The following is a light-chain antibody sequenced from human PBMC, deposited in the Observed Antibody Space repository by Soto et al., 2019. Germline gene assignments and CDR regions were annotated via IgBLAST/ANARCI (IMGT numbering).Light chain of an antibody. J-gene: IGLJ1*01. CDR2: DDS. CDR1: NIGSKT. Sequence: SYELAQPPSMSVAPGQTARITCGGNNIGSKTVHWYQQKPGQAPVLVVYDDSGRPSGIPERFSGSNSGNTATLTISRVEAGDEADYYCQVWDISSVHYVFGTGTKVTVL. CDR3: QVWDISSVHYV. V-gene: IGLV3-21*02.